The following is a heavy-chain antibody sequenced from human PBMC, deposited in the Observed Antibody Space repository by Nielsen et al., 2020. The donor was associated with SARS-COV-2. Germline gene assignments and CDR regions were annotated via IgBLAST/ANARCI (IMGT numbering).Heavy chain of an antibody. CDR3: ARVPAIVDCTNGVCYASYYYGMDV. CDR2: ISSSGSTI. D-gene: IGHD2-8*01. J-gene: IGHJ6*02. CDR1: GFTFSSYW. Sequence: GESLKISCAASGFTFSSYWMSWVRQAPGKGLEWVSYISSSGSTIYYADSVKGRFTISRDNAKNSLYLQMNSLRAEDTAVYYCARVPAIVDCTNGVCYASYYYGMDVWGQGTTVTVSS. V-gene: IGHV3-48*04.